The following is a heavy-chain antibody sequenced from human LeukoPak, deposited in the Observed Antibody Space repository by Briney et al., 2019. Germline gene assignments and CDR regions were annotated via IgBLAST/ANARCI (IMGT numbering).Heavy chain of an antibody. D-gene: IGHD3-16*01. CDR1: GFTFSTYS. V-gene: IGHV5-51*01. Sequence: ESLKISCKGSGFTFSTYSFAWVRQMPGKGLEWMGVIYAGDSSTRYSPSFQGQVTISVDKSISTAYLQWSSLRASDSAIYYCARHSCYDSWGQGTLVTVSS. J-gene: IGHJ4*02. CDR2: IYAGDSST. CDR3: ARHSCYDS.